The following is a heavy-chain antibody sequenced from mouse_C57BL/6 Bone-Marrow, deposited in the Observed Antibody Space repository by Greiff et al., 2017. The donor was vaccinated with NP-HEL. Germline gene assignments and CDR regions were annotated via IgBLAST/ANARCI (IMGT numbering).Heavy chain of an antibody. J-gene: IGHJ2*01. D-gene: IGHD1-1*01. CDR2: IYPGDGDT. V-gene: IGHV1-82*01. CDR1: GYAFSSSW. Sequence: VQLQQPGPELVKPGASVKISCKASGYAFSSSWMNWVKQRPGKGLEWIGRIYPGDGDTNYNGKFKGKATLTADKSSSTAYMQLSSLTSEDSAVYFCAYGSSFDYWGQGTTLTVSS. CDR3: AYGSSFDY.